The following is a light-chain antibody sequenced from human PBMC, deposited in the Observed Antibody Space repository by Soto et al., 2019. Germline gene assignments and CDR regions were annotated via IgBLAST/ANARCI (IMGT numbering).Light chain of an antibody. J-gene: IGLJ1*01. V-gene: IGLV1-40*01. CDR3: QPYDSSLHGYV. CDR1: NSNIGAGYD. Sequence: QSVLAQPPSVSGAPGQRVTISCTGSNSNIGAGYDVHWYQQLPGTAPKLLIYGNINRPSGVPDRFSGSKSGTSASLAITGLQAEDEADYYRQPYDSSLHGYVFGTGTKLTVL. CDR2: GNI.